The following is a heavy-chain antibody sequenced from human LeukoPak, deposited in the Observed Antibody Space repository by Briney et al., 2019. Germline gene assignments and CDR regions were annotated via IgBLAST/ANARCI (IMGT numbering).Heavy chain of an antibody. V-gene: IGHV1-18*01. J-gene: IGHJ4*02. Sequence: ASVKVSCKASGYTFTSYGISWVRQAPGQGLEWMGWISAYNGNTNYAQKLQGRVTMTTDTSTSTAYMELGSLRSDDTAVYYCARDYRELMVYATTAPFDYWGQGTLVTVSS. CDR3: ARDYRELMVYATTAPFDY. CDR2: ISAYNGNT. D-gene: IGHD2-8*01. CDR1: GYTFTSYG.